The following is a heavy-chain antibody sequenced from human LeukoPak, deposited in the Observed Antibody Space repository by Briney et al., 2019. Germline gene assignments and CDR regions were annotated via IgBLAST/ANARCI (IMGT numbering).Heavy chain of an antibody. CDR3: ARGAALGYCSSTSCTNFDY. J-gene: IGHJ4*02. V-gene: IGHV4-59*01. Sequence: SETLFLTCTVSGGSISSYYWSWIRQPPGKGLEWIGYIYYSGSTNYNPSLKSRVTISVDTSKNQFSLKLSSVTAADTAVYYCARGAALGYCSSTSCTNFDYWGQGTLVTVSS. CDR1: GGSISSYY. D-gene: IGHD2-2*01. CDR2: IYYSGST.